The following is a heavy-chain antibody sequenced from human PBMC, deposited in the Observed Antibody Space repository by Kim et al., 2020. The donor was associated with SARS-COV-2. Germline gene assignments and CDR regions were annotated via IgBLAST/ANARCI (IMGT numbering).Heavy chain of an antibody. V-gene: IGHV4-31*02. Sequence: TYYNPSLKSRVTISVDTSKNQFSLKLSSVTAADTAVYYCARSSGSSSFDYWGQGTLVTVSS. CDR3: ARSSGSSSFDY. D-gene: IGHD6-6*01. CDR2: T. J-gene: IGHJ4*02.